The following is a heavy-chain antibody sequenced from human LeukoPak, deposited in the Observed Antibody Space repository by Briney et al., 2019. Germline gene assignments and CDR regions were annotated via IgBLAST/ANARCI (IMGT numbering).Heavy chain of an antibody. D-gene: IGHD3-3*02. V-gene: IGHV4-39*01. J-gene: IGHJ2*01. CDR3: ARRRYWHSSWYFDL. Sequence: SETLSLTCTVSGGSISSSSYYWGWIRQPPGKGLGWIGSIYYSGSTYYNPSLKSRVTISVDTSKNQFSLKLSSVTAADTAVYYCARRRYWHSSWYFDLWGRGTLVTVSS. CDR2: IYYSGST. CDR1: GGSISSSSYY.